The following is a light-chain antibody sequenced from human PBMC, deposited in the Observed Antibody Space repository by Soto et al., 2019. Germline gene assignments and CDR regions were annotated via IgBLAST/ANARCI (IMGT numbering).Light chain of an antibody. Sequence: QSALTQPASVSGSPGQSITISCTRTSSNVESYNLVSWYQHPPGKAPKLIIYEGSERPSGVSNRFSGAQSGHTASLTISGIQAEDEDDYYCSSYAGAVVFGGGTKLTVL. CDR1: SSNVESYNL. CDR2: EGS. V-gene: IGLV2-23*01. J-gene: IGLJ2*01. CDR3: SSYAGAVV.